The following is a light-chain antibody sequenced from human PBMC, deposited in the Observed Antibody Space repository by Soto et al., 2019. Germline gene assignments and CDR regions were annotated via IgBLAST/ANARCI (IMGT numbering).Light chain of an antibody. CDR3: SSYAGSNNFV. J-gene: IGLJ1*01. Sequence: QSALTQPPSVSGSPGQSVTISCTGTSSDVGGYKFVSWYQQHPGKAPKLMIYEVSKRPSGVPDRFSGSKSGNTASLTVSGLQAEDEADYYCSSYAGSNNFVFGTGTKVTVL. V-gene: IGLV2-8*01. CDR1: SSDVGGYKF. CDR2: EVS.